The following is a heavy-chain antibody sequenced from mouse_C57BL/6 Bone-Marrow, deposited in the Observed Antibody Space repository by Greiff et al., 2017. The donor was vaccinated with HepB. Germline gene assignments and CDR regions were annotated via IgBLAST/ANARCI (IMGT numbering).Heavy chain of an antibody. V-gene: IGHV14-4*01. CDR3: TRGSTMVTTGAMDY. J-gene: IGHJ4*01. CDR1: GFNIKDDY. D-gene: IGHD2-2*01. CDR2: IDPDNGDT. Sequence: EVQLQQSGAELVRPGASVKLSCTASGFNIKDDYMHWVKQRPEQGLEWIGWIDPDNGDTEYASKFQGKATITADTSSNTAYLPLSSLTSEDTAVYYCTRGSTMVTTGAMDYWGQGTSVTVSS.